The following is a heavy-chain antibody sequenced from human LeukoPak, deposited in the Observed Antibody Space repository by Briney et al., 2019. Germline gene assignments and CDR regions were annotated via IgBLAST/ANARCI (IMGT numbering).Heavy chain of an antibody. CDR3: ARVRSGYSYYYYGMDV. J-gene: IGHJ6*02. CDR2: IYSGGST. D-gene: IGHD5-12*01. CDR1: GFTVSSNY. V-gene: IGHV3-53*01. Sequence: GGSLRLSCAASGFTVSSNYMSWVRQAPGKGLEWVSVIYSGGSTYYADSVKGRFTISRDNSKNTLYLQMNSLRAEDTAVYYCARVRSGYSYYYYGMDVWGQGTTVTVSS.